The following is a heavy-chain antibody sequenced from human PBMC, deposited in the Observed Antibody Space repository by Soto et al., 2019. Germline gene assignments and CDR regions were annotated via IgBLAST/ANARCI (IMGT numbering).Heavy chain of an antibody. Sequence: QVQLVQSGAQVKKPGASVRVSCRASGYIFTTYGLSWVRQAPGQGLEWLGWISAYNGDTKYAQKLQGRLTMTTDTSTSTTTMELRSLRSDATAVYYCGRIASGSLSNFNESWGQGTLVTVTS. V-gene: IGHV1-18*04. CDR2: ISAYNGDT. CDR1: GYIFTTYG. D-gene: IGHD1-26*01. CDR3: GRIASGSLSNFNES. J-gene: IGHJ5*02.